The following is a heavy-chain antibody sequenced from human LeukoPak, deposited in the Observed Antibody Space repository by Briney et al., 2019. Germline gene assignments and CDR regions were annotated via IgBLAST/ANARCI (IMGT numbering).Heavy chain of an antibody. D-gene: IGHD2-15*01. V-gene: IGHV3-23*01. J-gene: IGHJ4*02. CDR3: ARSRIVDLRGYFDY. Sequence: GGPLRLSCVASGFTFSNYPMTWVRQSLGKGLEWVSTIGGSDDTYYADSVKGRFTISRDTSENTLYLQMHSLGAEDTAVYYCARSRIVDLRGYFDYWGQGTLVTASS. CDR1: GFTFSNYP. CDR2: IGGSDDT.